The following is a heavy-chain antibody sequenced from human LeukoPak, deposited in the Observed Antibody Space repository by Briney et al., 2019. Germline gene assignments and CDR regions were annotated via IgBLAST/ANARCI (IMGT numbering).Heavy chain of an antibody. CDR3: ASSTVTTRIDDY. Sequence: ASVKVSCKASGYTFTGYYMHWVRQAPGQGLEWMGWINPNSGGTNYAQKFQGRVTMTRDTSISTAYMELSRLRSDDTPVYYCASSTVTTRIDDYWGQGTLVTVSS. V-gene: IGHV1-2*02. J-gene: IGHJ4*02. CDR1: GYTFTGYY. D-gene: IGHD4-17*01. CDR2: INPNSGGT.